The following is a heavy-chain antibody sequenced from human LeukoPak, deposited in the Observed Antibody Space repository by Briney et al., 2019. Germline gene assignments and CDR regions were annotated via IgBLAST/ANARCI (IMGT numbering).Heavy chain of an antibody. Sequence: PSQTLSLTCTVSGGSISSGGYYWSWIRQHPGKGLEWIGYIYYSGSTYYNPSLKSRVTISVDTSKNQFSLKLSSVTAAGTAVYYCARVVVGGYVDYWGQGTLVTVSS. CDR3: ARVVVGGYVDY. V-gene: IGHV4-31*03. J-gene: IGHJ4*02. CDR1: GGSISSGGYY. D-gene: IGHD3-22*01. CDR2: IYYSGST.